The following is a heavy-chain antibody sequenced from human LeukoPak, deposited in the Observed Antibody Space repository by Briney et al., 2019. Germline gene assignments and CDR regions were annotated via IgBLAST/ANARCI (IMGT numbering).Heavy chain of an antibody. CDR2: ISYDGSNK. CDR1: GFTFSSYA. Sequence: PGGSLRLSCAASGFTFSSYAMHWVRQAPGKGLEWVAVISYDGSNKYYADSVKGRFTISRDNSKNTLYLQMNSLRAEDAAVYYCARDLEHIKMYWVVPAASQRGFDYWGQGTLVTVSS. CDR3: ARDLEHIKMYWVVPAASQRGFDY. V-gene: IGHV3-30-3*01. D-gene: IGHD2-2*01. J-gene: IGHJ4*02.